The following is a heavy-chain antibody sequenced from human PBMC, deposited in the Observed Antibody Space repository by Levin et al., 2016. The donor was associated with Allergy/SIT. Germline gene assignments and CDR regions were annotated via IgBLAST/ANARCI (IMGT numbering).Heavy chain of an antibody. CDR2: IKEDESEK. J-gene: IGHJ4*02. D-gene: IGHD2-15*01. Sequence: GESLKISCAASGFTFSSYWMTWLRQAPGKGLEWVASIKEDESEKNYVDSVKGRFTISRDNAKSILYLQMDSLRAEDTAVYYCARVPIRGIWSVSFWGQGTLVTVSS. CDR3: ARVPIRGIWSVSF. V-gene: IGHV3-7*04. CDR1: GFTFSSYW.